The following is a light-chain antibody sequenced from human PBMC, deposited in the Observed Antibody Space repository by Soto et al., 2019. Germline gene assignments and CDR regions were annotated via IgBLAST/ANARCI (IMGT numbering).Light chain of an antibody. V-gene: IGLV2-23*01. CDR1: SSDVGSYNL. Sequence: QSALTQPASVSGSPGQSITISCTGTSSDVGSYNLVSWFQQHPGKGPKLIIYEGSKRPSGISNRFSGSKSGNTASLTISGLQAEDESEYYCCSYAGSSTFVFGTGTKLTVL. CDR3: CSYAGSSTFV. CDR2: EGS. J-gene: IGLJ1*01.